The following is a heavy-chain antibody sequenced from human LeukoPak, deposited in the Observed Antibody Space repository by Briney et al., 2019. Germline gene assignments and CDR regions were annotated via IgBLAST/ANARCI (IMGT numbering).Heavy chain of an antibody. D-gene: IGHD2-2*01. CDR3: AREPRNVVVVPAAIGFDP. V-gene: IGHV4-61*02. Sequence: SETLSLTCTVSGGSISSGSYYWSWIRQPAGKGLEWIGRIYTSGSTNYNPSLKSRVTISVDTSKNQVSLKLSSVTAADTAVYYCAREPRNVVVVPAAIGFDPWGQGTLVTVSS. CDR1: GGSISSGSYY. CDR2: IYTSGST. J-gene: IGHJ5*02.